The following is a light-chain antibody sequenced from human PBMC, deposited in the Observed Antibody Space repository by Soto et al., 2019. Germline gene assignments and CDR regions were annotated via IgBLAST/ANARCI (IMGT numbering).Light chain of an antibody. CDR2: DAS. CDR3: QQYAVSPIT. CDR1: QSLSSN. J-gene: IGKJ5*01. Sequence: EIVMTQSPATLSVSPGERATLSCRASQSLSSNLAWYQQKPGQAPRLLISDASNRATGIPDRFSGTGSGTDFTLTISRLEPGDFAVYYCQQYAVSPITFGQGTRLDIK. V-gene: IGKV3-20*01.